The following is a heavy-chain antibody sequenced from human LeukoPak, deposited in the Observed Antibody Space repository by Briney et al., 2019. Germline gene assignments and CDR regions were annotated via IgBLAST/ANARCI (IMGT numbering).Heavy chain of an antibody. D-gene: IGHD5-24*01. CDR1: GFTFSSCG. CDR3: ARSLGGGVEMATVRLFDY. J-gene: IGHJ4*02. CDR2: ISTSSTYM. V-gene: IGHV3-21*06. Sequence: GGSLRLSWAASGFTFSSCGMNWVRQAPGKGLEWVSSISTSSTYMSYTDSVKGRFTISRDNAKNSLYLQMNSLRAEDTAVYYCARSLGGGVEMATVRLFDYWGQGTLVTVSS.